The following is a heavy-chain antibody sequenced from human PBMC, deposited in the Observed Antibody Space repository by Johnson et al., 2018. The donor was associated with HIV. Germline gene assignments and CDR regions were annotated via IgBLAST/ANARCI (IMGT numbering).Heavy chain of an antibody. J-gene: IGHJ3*02. Sequence: QVQLVESGGGVVQPGKSLRLSCAASGFTFSSYPMHWVRQAPGKGLEWVAVISYDGSNKYYADSVKGRFTISRDNSKNTLYLQMNSLRAEDTAVYYCARDRGGIAEQSGAFDIWGQGTMVTVSS. V-gene: IGHV3-30*04. CDR3: ARDRGGIAEQSGAFDI. CDR2: ISYDGSNK. CDR1: GFTFSSYP. D-gene: IGHD6-13*01.